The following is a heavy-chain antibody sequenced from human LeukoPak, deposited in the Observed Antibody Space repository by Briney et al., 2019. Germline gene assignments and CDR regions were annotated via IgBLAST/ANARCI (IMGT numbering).Heavy chain of an antibody. CDR3: ARHTVVAVAAPPGDWFDP. CDR2: IYYSGST. D-gene: IGHD6-19*01. J-gene: IGHJ5*02. CDR1: GGPISSYY. V-gene: IGHV4-59*08. Sequence: SETLSLTCTVSGGPISSYYWSWIRQPPGKGLEWIGYIYYSGSTNYNPSLKSRVTISVDTSKNQFSLKLSSVTAADTAVYYCARHTVVAVAAPPGDWFDPWGQGTLVTVSS.